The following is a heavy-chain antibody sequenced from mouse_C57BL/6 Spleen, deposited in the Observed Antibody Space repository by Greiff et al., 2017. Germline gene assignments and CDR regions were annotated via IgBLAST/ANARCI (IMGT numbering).Heavy chain of an antibody. Sequence: QVQLKESGPELVKPGASVKISCKASGYAFSSSWMNWVKQRPGKGLEWIGRIYPGDGGTNYNGKFKGKATLTADKSSSTAYMQLSSLTSEDSAVYFCAREDSSTPYAMDYWGQGTSVTVSS. CDR1: GYAFSSSW. CDR3: AREDSSTPYAMDY. CDR2: IYPGDGGT. V-gene: IGHV1-82*01. J-gene: IGHJ4*01. D-gene: IGHD1-3*01.